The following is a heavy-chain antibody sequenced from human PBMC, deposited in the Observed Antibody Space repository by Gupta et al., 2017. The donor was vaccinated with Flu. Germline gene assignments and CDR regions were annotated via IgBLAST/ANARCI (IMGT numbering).Heavy chain of an antibody. V-gene: IGHV4-34*01. J-gene: IGHJ6*02. CDR1: GGSFSGYY. D-gene: IGHD6-6*01. Sequence: QVQLQQWGAGLLKPSATLSLTCAVYGGSFSGYYWSWIRQPPGKGLEWIGEINHSGSTNYNPSLKSRVTISVDTSKNQFSLKLSSVTAADTAVYYCARGLRGSIAARDYYYYYGMDVWGQGATVTVSS. CDR3: ARGLRGSIAARDYYYYYGMDV. CDR2: INHSGST.